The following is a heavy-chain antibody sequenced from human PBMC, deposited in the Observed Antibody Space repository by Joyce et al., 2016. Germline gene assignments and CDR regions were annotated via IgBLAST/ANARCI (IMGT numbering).Heavy chain of an antibody. CDR1: GYSFSDYY. J-gene: IGHJ4*02. D-gene: IGHD2-8*01. CDR2: AWPGDAGT. CDR3: ARLYVAFHY. V-gene: IGHV5-51*01. Sequence: VQLVQSGAEVQKPGESLKISCKASGYSFSDYYIGWVRQDPGKGLEWMGRAWPGDAGTTYTPSIRGHVTISVDRSISSASLQLSDLKASDNAIYYCARLYVAFHYWGQGTLVTVSS.